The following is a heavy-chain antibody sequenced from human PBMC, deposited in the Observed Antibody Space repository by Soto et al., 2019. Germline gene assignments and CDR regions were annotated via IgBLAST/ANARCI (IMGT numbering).Heavy chain of an antibody. Sequence: QVQLVESGGGVVQPGRSLRLSCAASGFTFSSYGMHWVRQAPGKGLEWVAVIWYDGSNKYYADSVKGRFTIFRDNSKNTLYLQMNSLRAEDTAVYYCARDGGAYCGGDCYMGFDYWGQGTLVTVSS. CDR2: IWYDGSNK. D-gene: IGHD2-21*02. CDR1: GFTFSSYG. J-gene: IGHJ4*02. V-gene: IGHV3-33*01. CDR3: ARDGGAYCGGDCYMGFDY.